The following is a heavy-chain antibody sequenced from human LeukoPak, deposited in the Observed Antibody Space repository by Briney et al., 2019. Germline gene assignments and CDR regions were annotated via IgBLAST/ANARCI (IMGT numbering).Heavy chain of an antibody. J-gene: IGHJ6*03. CDR3: AKDGRFSGSPYFYYMDV. V-gene: IGHV3-9*01. D-gene: IGHD1-26*01. CDR1: GFTFGDYP. Sequence: GGPLRLSCVASGFTFGDYPMHWLRQVPGKGLEWVSGINWNGGSIGYADSVKGRFTISRDNAKNSLYLQMNSLRAEDTALYYCAKDGRFSGSPYFYYMDVWGKGTTITVS. CDR2: INWNGGSI.